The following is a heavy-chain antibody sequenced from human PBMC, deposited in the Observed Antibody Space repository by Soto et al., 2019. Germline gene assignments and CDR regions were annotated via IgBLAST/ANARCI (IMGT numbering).Heavy chain of an antibody. CDR3: ARDGGSIDPAMVTGYFDY. J-gene: IGHJ4*02. V-gene: IGHV1-69*01. CDR2: IIPIFCTA. D-gene: IGHD5-18*01. CDR1: GGTFSSYA. Sequence: QVQLVQSGAEVKKPGSSVKVSCKASGGTFSSYAISWVRQAPGQGLEWMGGIIPIFCTANYAQKFQGRVTITADESTSTAYMELSSLRSEDTAVYYCARDGGSIDPAMVTGYFDYWGQGTLVTVSS.